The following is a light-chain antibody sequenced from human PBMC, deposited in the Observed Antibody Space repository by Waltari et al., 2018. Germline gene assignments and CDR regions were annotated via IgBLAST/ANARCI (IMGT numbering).Light chain of an antibody. V-gene: IGKV4-1*01. Sequence: DIVMTQSPDSLAVSLGERATINCKSSQGGLYSSNNKNYLAGYQQKPGQPPKLLIYWASTRESGVPDRFSGSGSGTDFTLTISSLQAEDVAVYYCQQYYSTPLTFGGGTKVEIK. CDR2: WAS. CDR3: QQYYSTPLT. J-gene: IGKJ4*01. CDR1: QGGLYSSNNKNY.